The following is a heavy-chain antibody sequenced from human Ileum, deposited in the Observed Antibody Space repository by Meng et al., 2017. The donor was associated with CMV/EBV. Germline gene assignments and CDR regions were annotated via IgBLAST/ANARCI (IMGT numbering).Heavy chain of an antibody. Sequence: YDGSFSDYFWAWIRQPPGKGLEWIGEINHSGRTNYNASLKSRVTISVDTSKNQFSLKLSSVTAADTAVYYSARGQRITLVRGGRFDPWGQGTLVTVSS. CDR2: INHSGRT. CDR1: DGSFSDYF. CDR3: ARGQRITLVRGGRFDP. J-gene: IGHJ5*02. V-gene: IGHV4-34*01. D-gene: IGHD3-10*01.